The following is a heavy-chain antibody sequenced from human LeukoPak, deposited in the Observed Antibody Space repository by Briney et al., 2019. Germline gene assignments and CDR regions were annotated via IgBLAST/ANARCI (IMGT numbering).Heavy chain of an antibody. J-gene: IGHJ4*02. CDR3: ARDGYNPIDY. CDR2: IYHSGST. Sequence: TSSETLSLTCTVSGYSISSGYYWGWIRQPPGKGLEWIGSIYHSGSTYYNPSLKSRVTISVDTSKNQFSLKLSSVTAADTAVYYCARDGYNPIDYWGQGTLVTVSS. V-gene: IGHV4-38-2*02. D-gene: IGHD5-24*01. CDR1: GYSISSGYY.